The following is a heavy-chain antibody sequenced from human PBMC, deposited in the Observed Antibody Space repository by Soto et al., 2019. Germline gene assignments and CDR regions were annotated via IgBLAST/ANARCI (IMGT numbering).Heavy chain of an antibody. J-gene: IGHJ4*02. V-gene: IGHV1-3*01. D-gene: IGHD6-19*01. CDR1: GINYNTYA. Sequence: QVQLVQSGAEMKKPGASVKLSGKTSGINYNTYAIHWVRQAPGQGLEWMGWINAGNGDTRDSQNVQGGVTLTRDTTGCTVYIDLDSLKTEDTGGYACSRAISGFVTWGQGTLFTVSS. CDR2: INAGNGDT. CDR3: SRAISGFVT.